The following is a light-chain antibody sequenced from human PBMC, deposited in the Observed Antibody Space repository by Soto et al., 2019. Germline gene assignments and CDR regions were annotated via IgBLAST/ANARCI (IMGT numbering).Light chain of an antibody. J-gene: IGKJ5*01. CDR3: QHYQGGHPIA. V-gene: IGKV3-20*01. CDR2: DVF. Sequence: EIVLTQSPGTLSLSPGERATLSCRASQSVSARLAWYKHKPGQPPRLLISDVFNRASGVAERFSGSGSETDFTLIIRRLEPEDSALYYCQHYQGGHPIAFGQGTRLEI. CDR1: QSVSAR.